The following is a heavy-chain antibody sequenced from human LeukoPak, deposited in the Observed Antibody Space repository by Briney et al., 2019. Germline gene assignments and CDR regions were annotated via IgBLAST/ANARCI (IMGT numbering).Heavy chain of an antibody. Sequence: SETLSLTCAVYGGSFSGYYWSWIRQPPGKGLEWIGEINHSGSTNYNPSLKSRVTISVDTSKTQYSLKLSSVTAADTAVYYCARHATVKKGALWYFDLWGRGTLVTVSS. D-gene: IGHD4-17*01. V-gene: IGHV4-34*01. CDR3: ARHATVKKGALWYFDL. J-gene: IGHJ2*01. CDR1: GGSFSGYY. CDR2: INHSGST.